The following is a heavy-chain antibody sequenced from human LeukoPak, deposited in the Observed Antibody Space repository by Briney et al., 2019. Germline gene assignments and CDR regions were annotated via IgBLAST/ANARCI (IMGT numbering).Heavy chain of an antibody. CDR2: ISNNGGYT. D-gene: IGHD1-26*01. Sequence: GGSLRLSCAASGFTFSSSAMSWVRQAPGKGLEWVSAISNNGGYTYYADSVQGRFTISRDNSKSTLCLQMNSLRAEDTAVYYCARAGGVGDFDYWGQGTLVTVSS. CDR3: ARAGGVGDFDY. V-gene: IGHV3-23*01. CDR1: GFTFSSSA. J-gene: IGHJ4*02.